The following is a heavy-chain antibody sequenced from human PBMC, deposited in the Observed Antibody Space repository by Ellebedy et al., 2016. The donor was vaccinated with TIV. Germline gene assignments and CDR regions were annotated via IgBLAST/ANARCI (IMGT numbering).Heavy chain of an antibody. D-gene: IGHD4-11*01. Sequence: HTGGSLRLXCVASGFTFGRYWMHWVRQAPGNKLVWVSRIKSDGSSTTYADSVKGRFTTSRDNARNTLYLQMNSLSGEDTAVYFCARDRGDYSISGPWGQGTLVTVSS. J-gene: IGHJ5*02. CDR1: GFTFGRYW. CDR2: IKSDGSST. CDR3: ARDRGDYSISGP. V-gene: IGHV3-74*01.